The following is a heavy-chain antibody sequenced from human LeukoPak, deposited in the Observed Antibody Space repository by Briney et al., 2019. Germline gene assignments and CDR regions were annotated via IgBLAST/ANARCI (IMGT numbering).Heavy chain of an antibody. CDR2: IIPIVGIA. CDR3: ARAWLGDLPTHYYYYGMDV. Sequence: SVKVACKASGGTFSSYTISWVRQAPGQGLEWMGRIIPIVGIANYAQKFQGRVTITADKSTSTAYMELSSLRSEDTAVYYCARAWLGDLPTHYYYYGMDVWGQGTTVTVSS. CDR1: GGTFSSYT. D-gene: IGHD3-10*01. V-gene: IGHV1-69*02. J-gene: IGHJ6*02.